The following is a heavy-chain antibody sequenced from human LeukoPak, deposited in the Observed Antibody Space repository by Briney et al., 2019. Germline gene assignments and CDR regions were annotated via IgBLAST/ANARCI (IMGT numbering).Heavy chain of an antibody. V-gene: IGHV3-13*01. Sequence: GGSLRLSCAASGFTFSSYDMHWVRQATGKGLEWVSAIGTAADTYYPGSVKGRFTISRENAKNSLYPQMNSLRAGDTAVYYCARENYGSMDVWGKGTTVTISS. CDR1: GFTFSSYD. CDR3: ARENYGSMDV. CDR2: IGTAADT. J-gene: IGHJ6*04. D-gene: IGHD3-10*01.